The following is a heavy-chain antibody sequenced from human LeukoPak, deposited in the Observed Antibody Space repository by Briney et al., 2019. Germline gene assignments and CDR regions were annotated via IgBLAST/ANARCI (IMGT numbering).Heavy chain of an antibody. D-gene: IGHD2-15*01. CDR2: INHSGST. CDR3: ARVQGYCSGGNCYGNDY. J-gene: IGHJ4*02. V-gene: IGHV4-34*01. Sequence: PSETLSLTCAVYGGSFSGYYWSWIRQPPGKGLEWIGEINHSGSTNYNPSLKSRVTISVDTSKNQFSLKLSSVTAADTAVYYCARVQGYCSGGNCYGNDYWGQGTLVTVSS. CDR1: GGSFSGYY.